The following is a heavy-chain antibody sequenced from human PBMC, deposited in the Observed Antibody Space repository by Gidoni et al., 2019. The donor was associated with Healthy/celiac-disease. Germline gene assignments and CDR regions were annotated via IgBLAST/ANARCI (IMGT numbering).Heavy chain of an antibody. CDR1: GFTFSDYY. CDR3: ARGPGYDFWSGPPTH. V-gene: IGHV3-11*06. J-gene: IGHJ4*02. Sequence: QVQLVESGGGLVKPGGSLRLSCAASGFTFSDYYMSWIRQAPGQGLEWVSYISSSSSYTNYADSVKGRFTISRDNAKNSLYLQMNSLRAEDTAVYYCARGPGYDFWSGPPTHWGQGTLVTVSS. D-gene: IGHD3-3*01. CDR2: ISSSSSYT.